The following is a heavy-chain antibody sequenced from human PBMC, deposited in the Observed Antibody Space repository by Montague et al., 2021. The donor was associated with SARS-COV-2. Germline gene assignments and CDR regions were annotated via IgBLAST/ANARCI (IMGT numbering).Heavy chain of an antibody. D-gene: IGHD2-21*01. CDR3: VSGWAGDASPRYPGMDA. V-gene: IGHV4-59*13. CDR1: GDSISRYY. CDR2: ILYTGST. J-gene: IGHJ5*02. Sequence: SETLSLTCIVSGDSISRYYWSWIRQPPGKGLEWIGYILYTGSTNYNPSLMSRVTISVDMSKNQLSLRVSSVTTADTAVYYCVSGWAGDASPRYPGMDAWGQGAPVTVSS.